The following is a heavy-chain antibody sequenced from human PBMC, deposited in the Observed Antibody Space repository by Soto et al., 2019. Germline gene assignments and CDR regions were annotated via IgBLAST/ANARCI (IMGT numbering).Heavy chain of an antibody. CDR2: LGAARDP. Sequence: EVQLVESGGGSVQPGESLRLSCAASGFSFRDYDMNWVRQREGKGVEWVSALGAARDPYYVDSVKGRFSASRDKAQNPLCLQTKNRRVDDTAAYFCARAYLGRLPRRAAYYYAMDAGGRGTTFTVSS. CDR1: GFSFRDYD. D-gene: IGHD6-25*01. J-gene: IGHJ6*02. V-gene: IGHV3-13*05. CDR3: ARAYLGRLPRRAAYYYAMDA.